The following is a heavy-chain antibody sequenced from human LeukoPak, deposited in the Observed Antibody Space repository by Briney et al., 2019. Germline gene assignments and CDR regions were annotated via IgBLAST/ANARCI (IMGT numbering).Heavy chain of an antibody. D-gene: IGHD2-2*01. CDR2: KYYSGSA. CDR3: ATPYCSSISCLDVFNI. V-gene: IGHV4-31*03. J-gene: IGHJ3*02. Sequence: SQTLSLTCSVSDVSISDGLYYWTWIRQHPGKGLEWIGYKYYSGSANYNPSLKSRLTISADTSKNQFSLQLSSVTAADTAMYYCATPYCSSISCLDVFNIWGQGTMVTVSS. CDR1: DVSISDGLYY.